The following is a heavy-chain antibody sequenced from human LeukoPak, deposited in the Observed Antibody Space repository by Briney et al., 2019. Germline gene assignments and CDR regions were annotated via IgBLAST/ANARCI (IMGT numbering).Heavy chain of an antibody. V-gene: IGHV3-30*02. CDR3: ATMTTSGAFDV. CDR1: GFTFSTYG. CDR2: IRYDGSSK. D-gene: IGHD2/OR15-2a*01. Sequence: GGSLRLSCAASGFTFSTYGIHWVRQAPNKGLEWVTFIRYDGSSKHYADSVKVRFAISRDNSKNTLYLQMSSLRGEDTAVYYCATMTTSGAFDVWGQGTMVTVSS. J-gene: IGHJ3*01.